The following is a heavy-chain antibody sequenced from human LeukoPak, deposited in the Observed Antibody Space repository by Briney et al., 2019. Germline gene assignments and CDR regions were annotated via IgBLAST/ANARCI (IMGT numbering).Heavy chain of an antibody. J-gene: IGHJ4*02. D-gene: IGHD4-11*01. CDR3: ARDRESESDSEGDY. CDR2: IKQGGSEI. Sequence: GGSLRLSCAASGFTFSRFWMSWVRQAPGKGLEYVALIKQGGSEIYHMDSVKGRFTISRDDATNSLYLQMNSLRVEDTALYYCARDRESESDSEGDYWGQGTLVTVSS. V-gene: IGHV3-7*05. CDR1: GFTFSRFW.